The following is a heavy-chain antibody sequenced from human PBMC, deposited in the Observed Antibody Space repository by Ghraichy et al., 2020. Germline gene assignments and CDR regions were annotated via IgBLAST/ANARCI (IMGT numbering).Heavy chain of an antibody. CDR1: GFSLSTSGVS. Sequence: SGPTLVKPTQTLTLTCTFSGFSLSTSGVSVAWIRQSPGKALEWLALIYWDDDKRYSPSLKSRLTIAKDTSKSQVVLTMTNMDPVDTATYYCAHRQVGQQVSTGYFQHWGQGTLVTVSS. D-gene: IGHD5/OR15-5a*01. J-gene: IGHJ1*01. CDR2: IYWDDDK. V-gene: IGHV2-5*02. CDR3: AHRQVGQQVSTGYFQH.